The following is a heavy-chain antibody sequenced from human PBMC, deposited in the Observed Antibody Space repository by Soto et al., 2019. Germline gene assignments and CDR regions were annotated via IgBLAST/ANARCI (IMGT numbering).Heavy chain of an antibody. CDR2: INPNSGGT. V-gene: IGHV1-2*04. J-gene: IGHJ6*02. CDR1: GYTFTGYY. D-gene: IGHD6-19*01. Sequence: QVQLVQSGAEVKKPGASVKVSCKASGYTFTGYYMHWVRQAPGQGLEWMGWINPNSGGTNYAQKFQGWVTMTRDTSISTAYMELSRLRSDDTAVYYCARATAVAGYYYYYGMDVWGQGTTVTVSS. CDR3: ARATAVAGYYYYYGMDV.